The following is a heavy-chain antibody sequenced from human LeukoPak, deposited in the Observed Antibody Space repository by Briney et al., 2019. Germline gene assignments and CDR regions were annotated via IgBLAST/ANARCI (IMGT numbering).Heavy chain of an antibody. V-gene: IGHV4-34*01. CDR2: INHSGST. CDR3: ARGPGYGDKLPCDY. Sequence: PSETLSLTCAVYGGSFSGYYWSWIRQPPGKGLEWIGEINHSGSTNYNTSLKSRVTISVDTSKNQFSLKLSSVTAAHTAVYYCARGPGYGDKLPCDYWGQGTLVTVSS. CDR1: GGSFSGYY. D-gene: IGHD4-17*01. J-gene: IGHJ4*02.